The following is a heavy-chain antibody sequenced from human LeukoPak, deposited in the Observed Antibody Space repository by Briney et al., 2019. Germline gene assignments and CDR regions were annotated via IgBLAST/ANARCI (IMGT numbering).Heavy chain of an antibody. CDR2: ISSSSSYI. CDR3: ARPLLRSTDFDY. D-gene: IGHD1-26*01. CDR1: GFTFSSYS. Sequence: PGGSLRLSCAASGFTFSSYSMNWVRQAPGKGLEWVSSISSSSSYIYYADSVKGRFTISRDNAKNSLYLQMNSLRAEDTAVYYCARPLLRSTDFDYWGQGTLVTVSS. J-gene: IGHJ4*02. V-gene: IGHV3-21*01.